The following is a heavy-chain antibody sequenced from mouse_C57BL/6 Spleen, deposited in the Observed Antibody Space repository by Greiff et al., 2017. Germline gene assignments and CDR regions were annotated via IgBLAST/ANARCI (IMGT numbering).Heavy chain of an antibody. V-gene: IGHV5-4*03. CDR1: GFTFSSYA. CDR3: ARGGDGYYPWFAY. D-gene: IGHD2-3*01. Sequence: EVKLMESGGGLVKPGGSLKLSCAASGFTFSSYAMSWVRQTPEKRLEWVATISDGGSYTYYPDNVKGRFTISRDNAKNNLYLQMSHLKSEDTAMYYGARGGDGYYPWFAYWGQGTLVTVSA. CDR2: ISDGGSYT. J-gene: IGHJ3*01.